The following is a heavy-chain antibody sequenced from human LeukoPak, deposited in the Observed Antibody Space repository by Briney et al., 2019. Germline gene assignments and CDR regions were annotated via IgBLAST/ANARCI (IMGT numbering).Heavy chain of an antibody. D-gene: IGHD5-24*01. CDR2: ISSSSRTI. Sequence: GGSLRLSCAASGFSFSTYNMNWVRQAPGKGLEWVSYISSSSRTIYYADSVKGRFTISRDNAKNSLYLQMNSLRDEDTAVYYCASVRDRDGPPGDYWGQGTLVTV. CDR3: ASVRDRDGPPGDY. CDR1: GFSFSTYN. V-gene: IGHV3-48*02. J-gene: IGHJ4*02.